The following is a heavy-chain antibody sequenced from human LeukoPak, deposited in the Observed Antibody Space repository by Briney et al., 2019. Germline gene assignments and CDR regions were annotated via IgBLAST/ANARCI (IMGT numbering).Heavy chain of an antibody. D-gene: IGHD1-26*01. Sequence: GGSLRLSCAASGFTFSSYSMNWVRQTPGKGLEWVSYISSSSSTIYYADSVKGRFTISRDNAKNSLYLQMNSLRAEDTAVYYCARELNSGSYPFDYWGQGTLVTVSS. CDR2: ISSSSSTI. J-gene: IGHJ4*02. CDR3: ARELNSGSYPFDY. CDR1: GFTFSSYS. V-gene: IGHV3-48*01.